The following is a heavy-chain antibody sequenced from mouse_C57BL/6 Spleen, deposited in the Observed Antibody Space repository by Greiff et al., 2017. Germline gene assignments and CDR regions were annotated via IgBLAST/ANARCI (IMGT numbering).Heavy chain of an antibody. Sequence: QVQLQQSGAELVKPGASVKISCKASGYAFSSYWMNWVKPRPGKGLEWIGQIYPGDGDTNYNGKFKGKATLTADKSSSTAYMQLSSLTSEDSAVYFCARSYYYGSSYYAMDYWGQGTSVTVSS. D-gene: IGHD1-1*01. V-gene: IGHV1-80*01. CDR3: ARSYYYGSSYYAMDY. CDR1: GYAFSSYW. J-gene: IGHJ4*01. CDR2: IYPGDGDT.